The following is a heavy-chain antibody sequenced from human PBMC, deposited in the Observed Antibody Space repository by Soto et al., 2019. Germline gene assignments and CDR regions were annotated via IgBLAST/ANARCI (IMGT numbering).Heavy chain of an antibody. CDR2: IYYSGTT. D-gene: IGHD3-10*01. J-gene: IGHJ4*02. V-gene: IGHV4-59*11. Sequence: QVQLQESGPGLVKPSETLSLTCTVSGASLSHHYWSWVRQPPGRGLVWVGHIYYSGTTNYNPSLKSRVNISLDTSKNQFSLNLTSVTAADTAVYYCARDRSAPGDTGGFYFDYWGQGILVTVSS. CDR3: ARDRSAPGDTGGFYFDY. CDR1: GASLSHHY.